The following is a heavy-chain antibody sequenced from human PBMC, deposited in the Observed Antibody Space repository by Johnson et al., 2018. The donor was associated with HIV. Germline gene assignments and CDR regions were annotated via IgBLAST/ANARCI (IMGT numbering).Heavy chain of an antibody. Sequence: QVQLVESGGGAVQPGGSLRLSCAVSGFRLSSYGMHWVRQAPGKGLEWVAFIRYDGSKKYYADSVKGRFTISRDNSKNTLYLQMRTLRVEDTAVYSCVRRARDPSTWLGGSLNAFDIWGQGTMVTVSS. J-gene: IGHJ3*02. CDR2: IRYDGSKK. CDR3: VRRARDPSTWLGGSLNAFDI. CDR1: GFRLSSYG. D-gene: IGHD6-13*01. V-gene: IGHV3-30*02.